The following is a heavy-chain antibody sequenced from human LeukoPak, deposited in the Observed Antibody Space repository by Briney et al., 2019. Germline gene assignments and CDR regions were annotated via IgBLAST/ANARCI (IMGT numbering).Heavy chain of an antibody. CDR3: ARHSRINWNFEADRDY. CDR2: IYYSGDT. J-gene: IGHJ4*02. D-gene: IGHD1-7*01. Sequence: PSETLSLTCTVSGGSISNYYWSWIRQPPGKGLEWIGYIYYSGDTNYNPSLKSRVTISVDTSTNHFSLKLTSVTAADTAVYYCARHSRINWNFEADRDYWGQGTLVTVSS. CDR1: GGSISNYY. V-gene: IGHV4-59*08.